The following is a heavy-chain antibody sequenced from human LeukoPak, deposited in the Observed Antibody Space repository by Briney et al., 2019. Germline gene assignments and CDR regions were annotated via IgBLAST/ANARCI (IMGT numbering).Heavy chain of an antibody. J-gene: IGHJ4*02. V-gene: IGHV4-39*01. D-gene: IGHD3-9*01. CDR3: ARHVHFDWLFYLDY. Sequence: SETLSLTCTVSGDSISSSSYSWGWIRQPPGKGLEWIGRIYYSGSTYYNPSLKSQVTISVDTSKNQFALKLSSVTAADTAVYYCARHVHFDWLFYLDYWGQGTLVTVSS. CDR1: GDSISSSSYS. CDR2: IYYSGST.